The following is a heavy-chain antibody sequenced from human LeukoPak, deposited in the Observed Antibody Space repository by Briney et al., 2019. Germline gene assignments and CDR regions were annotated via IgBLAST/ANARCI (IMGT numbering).Heavy chain of an antibody. CDR3: AKGIEWLDRLGYFDY. V-gene: IGHV3-30*18. CDR2: ISYDGSNK. J-gene: IGHJ4*02. D-gene: IGHD5-12*01. Sequence: GGSLRLSCAASGLTFSSYGMHWVRQAPGKGLEWVAVISYDGSNKYYADSVKGRFTISRDNSKNTLYLQMNSLRAEDTAVYYCAKGIEWLDRLGYFDYWGQGTLVTVSS. CDR1: GLTFSSYG.